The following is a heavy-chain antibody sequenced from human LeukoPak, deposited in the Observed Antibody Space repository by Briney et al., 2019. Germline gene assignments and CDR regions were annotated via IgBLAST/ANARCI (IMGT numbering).Heavy chain of an antibody. CDR3: AKKGSGWSHWFDP. V-gene: IGHV3-74*01. J-gene: IGHJ5*02. D-gene: IGHD6-13*01. Sequence: PGGSLRLSCAASGFTFSSYWMHWVRQAPGKGLVWVSRINNDESHTTYADSVKGRFTISRDNAKNTLYLQMNSLRVEDTAVYFCAKKGSGWSHWFDPWGQGTLVTVSS. CDR2: INNDESHT. CDR1: GFTFSSYW.